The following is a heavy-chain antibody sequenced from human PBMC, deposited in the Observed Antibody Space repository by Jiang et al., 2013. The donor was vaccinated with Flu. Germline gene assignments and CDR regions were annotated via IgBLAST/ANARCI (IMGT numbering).Heavy chain of an antibody. CDR1: GYTFTSYY. V-gene: IGHV1-46*01. D-gene: IGHD1-26*01. Sequence: MKPGASVKVSCRASGYTFTSYYLHWVRQAPGHGLEWMGIINPSGGSTTYAQKFQGRVIMTRDKSTSTVYMELSNLRAEDTAVYYCATFAGATGTFDYWGQGTLVTVSS. CDR2: INPSGGST. J-gene: IGHJ4*02. CDR3: ATFAGATGTFDY.